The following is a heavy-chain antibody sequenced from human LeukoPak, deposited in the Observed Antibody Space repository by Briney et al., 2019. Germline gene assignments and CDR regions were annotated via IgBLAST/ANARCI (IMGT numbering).Heavy chain of an antibody. CDR1: GFSFSSYA. J-gene: IGHJ4*02. CDR2: ISGSGGST. V-gene: IGHV3-23*01. Sequence: GGSLSLTCAASGFSFSSYAMSWVRQAPGKGLEWVSAISGSGGSTYYADSVKGRFTISRDNSKNTLYLQMNSLRAEDTAVYYCAKGPITMIVVVNYYFDYWGQGTLVTVSS. CDR3: AKGPITMIVVVNYYFDY. D-gene: IGHD3-22*01.